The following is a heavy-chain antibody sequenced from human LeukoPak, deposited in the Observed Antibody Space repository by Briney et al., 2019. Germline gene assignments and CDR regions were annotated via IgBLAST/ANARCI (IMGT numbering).Heavy chain of an antibody. V-gene: IGHV1-18*01. CDR2: ISGYNGDT. D-gene: IGHD2-2*01. J-gene: IGHJ4*02. CDR3: ARGHSCCYPYASFD. CDR1: GYSENFYG. Sequence: ASVKVSCKTSGYSENFYGITWVRQAPGQGLEWMGWISGYNGDTHYGKKFQGRLTMTTNTSTNTASMELTNLKPDDTAMYYCARGHSCCYPYASFDWGQGTLVTVSS.